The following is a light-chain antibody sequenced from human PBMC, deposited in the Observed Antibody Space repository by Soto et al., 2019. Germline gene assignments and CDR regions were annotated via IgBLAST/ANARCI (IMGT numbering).Light chain of an antibody. V-gene: IGKV1-9*01. CDR2: SAS. CDR1: RGISSY. J-gene: IGKJ5*01. Sequence: IQFTQSPSSLSASVGDRVTIPCQASRGISSYLAWYQQKPGKPPKLLVYSASTLQSGVPSRFSGSGSGPDFTLTISSLQPEDSATYFCQQLNSCPQTFGQGTRLEIK. CDR3: QQLNSCPQT.